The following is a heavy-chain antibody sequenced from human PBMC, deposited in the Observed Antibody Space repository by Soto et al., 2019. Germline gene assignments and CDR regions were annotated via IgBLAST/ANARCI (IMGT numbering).Heavy chain of an antibody. CDR1: GGSFSGYY. Sequence: QVQLQQWGAGLLKPSETLSLTCAVYGGSFSGYYWSWIRQPPGKGLEWIGEINHSGRTNYNPSLKSRVTISVDTSKNQFSLKLTSVTAADTAVYYCARTYSSSWSPFEYWGQGTLVTVSS. V-gene: IGHV4-34*01. D-gene: IGHD6-13*01. J-gene: IGHJ4*02. CDR3: ARTYSSSWSPFEY. CDR2: INHSGRT.